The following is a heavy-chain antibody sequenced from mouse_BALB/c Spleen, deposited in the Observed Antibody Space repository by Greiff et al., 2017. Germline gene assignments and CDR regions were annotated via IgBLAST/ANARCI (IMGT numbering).Heavy chain of an antibody. V-gene: IGHV1-4*02. Sequence: VQLQQSAAELARPGASVKMSCKASGYTFTSYTMHWVKQRPGQGLEWIGYINPSSGYTEYNQKFKDKTTLTADKSSSTAYMQLSSLTSEDSAVYYCARTARASYAMDYWGQGTSVTVSS. CDR2: INPSSGYT. CDR3: ARTARASYAMDY. D-gene: IGHD3-2*01. CDR1: GYTFTSYT. J-gene: IGHJ4*01.